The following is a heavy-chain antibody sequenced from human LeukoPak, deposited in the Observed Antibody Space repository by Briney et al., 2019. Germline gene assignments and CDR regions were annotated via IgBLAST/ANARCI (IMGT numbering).Heavy chain of an antibody. Sequence: GGSLRLSCAASGSTVSSNYMSWVRQTPGKGLEWVSVIYRSGSTFYADSVKGRFTISRDNSKNTLFLLMNGLRAEDTAVYYCARDDTMIAGNDYWGQGTLVTVSS. J-gene: IGHJ4*02. CDR2: IYRSGST. CDR1: GSTVSSNY. D-gene: IGHD3-22*01. V-gene: IGHV3-66*01. CDR3: ARDDTMIAGNDY.